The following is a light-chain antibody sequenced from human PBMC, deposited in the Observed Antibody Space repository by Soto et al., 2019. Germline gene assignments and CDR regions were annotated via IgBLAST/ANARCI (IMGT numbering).Light chain of an antibody. J-gene: IGKJ1*01. V-gene: IGKV1-5*01. CDR1: QSSSNR. Sequence: DIQMTQSPSTLSASVGDRVTITCRASQSSSNRLAWYQQKPGKAPKVLIYDASSLESGVPSRFSGSGSGTEFTLTINSLQPEDFASYYCLQDFNYPRTFGQGTKVDIK. CDR3: LQDFNYPRT. CDR2: DAS.